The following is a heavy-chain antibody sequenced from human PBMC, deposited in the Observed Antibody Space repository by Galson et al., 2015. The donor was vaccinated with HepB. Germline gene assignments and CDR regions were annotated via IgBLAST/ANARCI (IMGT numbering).Heavy chain of an antibody. Sequence: TLSLTCTVSGGSISSGDYYWSWIRQPPGKGLEWIGYIYYSGSTYYNPSLKSRVTISVDTSKNQFSLKLSSVTAADTAVYYCARVGSSGWYKSVWFDPWGQGTLVTVSS. CDR3: ARVGSSGWYKSVWFDP. CDR1: GGSISSGDYY. V-gene: IGHV4-30-4*01. D-gene: IGHD6-19*01. J-gene: IGHJ5*02. CDR2: IYYSGST.